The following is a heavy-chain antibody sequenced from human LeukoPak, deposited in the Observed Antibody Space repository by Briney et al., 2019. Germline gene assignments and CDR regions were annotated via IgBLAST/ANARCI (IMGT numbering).Heavy chain of an antibody. J-gene: IGHJ4*02. D-gene: IGHD3-10*01. Sequence: PGGSLRLSCAASSFTFSNAGMNWVRQAPGKGLEWVAVVSYDGSIKYYADSVKGRFTISRDNSKNTLYLQMDSLRAEDTAIYYCVKALSYYGSGSFDYWGQGTLVTVSS. CDR2: VSYDGSIK. CDR3: VKALSYYGSGSFDY. V-gene: IGHV3-30*18. CDR1: SFTFSNAG.